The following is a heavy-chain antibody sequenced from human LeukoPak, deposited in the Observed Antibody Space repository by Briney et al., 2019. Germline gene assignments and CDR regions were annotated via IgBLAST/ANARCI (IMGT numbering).Heavy chain of an antibody. CDR3: AKDTGYGDYGY. Sequence: SLRLSCAASGFTFSRYWMHWVRQAPGKGLEWVSGISWNSGSIGYADSVKGRFTISRDNAKNSLYLQMNSLRAEDTALYYCAKDTGYGDYGYWGQGTLVTVSS. D-gene: IGHD4-17*01. V-gene: IGHV3-9*01. CDR2: ISWNSGSI. J-gene: IGHJ4*02. CDR1: GFTFSRYW.